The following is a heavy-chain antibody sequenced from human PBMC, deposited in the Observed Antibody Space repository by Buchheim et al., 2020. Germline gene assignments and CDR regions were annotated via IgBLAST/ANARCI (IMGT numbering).Heavy chain of an antibody. Sequence: EVQLVESGGGLVKPGGSLRLSCAASGFDFSSYNMNWVRQAPGKGLEWISCITTNGGLTYYADSVRGRFNIYRDNARRSLFLQINNLRADDTAVYFCTRATWGNWFDPWGQGTL. CDR2: ITTNGGLT. CDR1: GFDFSSYN. J-gene: IGHJ5*02. CDR3: TRATWGNWFDP. V-gene: IGHV3-21*01. D-gene: IGHD3-16*01.